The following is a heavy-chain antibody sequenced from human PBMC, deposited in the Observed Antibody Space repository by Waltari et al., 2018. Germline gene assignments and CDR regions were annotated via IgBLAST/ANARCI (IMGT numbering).Heavy chain of an antibody. CDR2: INHSGST. CDR3: ARAEYYYDSSGYTL. CDR1: GGSFSGYY. D-gene: IGHD3-22*01. V-gene: IGHV4-34*01. Sequence: QVQLQQWGAGLLKPSETLSLTCAVYGGSFSGYYWSWIRQPPGKGLEWIGEINHSGSTNYNPSLKSRVTISVDTSKNQFSLKLSSVTAADTAVNYCARAEYYYDSSGYTLWGQGTLVTVSS. J-gene: IGHJ4*02.